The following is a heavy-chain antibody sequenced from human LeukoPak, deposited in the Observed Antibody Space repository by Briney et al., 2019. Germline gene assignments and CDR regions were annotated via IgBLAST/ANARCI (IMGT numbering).Heavy chain of an antibody. V-gene: IGHV3-7*01. CDR1: GFTFSSYW. J-gene: IGHJ6*02. CDR2: IKQDGSEK. Sequence: PGGSLRLSCAASGFTFSSYWMSWVRQAPGKGLEWVANIKQDGSEKYYVASVKGRFTISRDNAKNSLYLQKNSLRAEDTAVYYCARVIYDSSGYYYDYYYGMDVWGQGTTVTVSS. CDR3: ARVIYDSSGYYYDYYYGMDV. D-gene: IGHD3-22*01.